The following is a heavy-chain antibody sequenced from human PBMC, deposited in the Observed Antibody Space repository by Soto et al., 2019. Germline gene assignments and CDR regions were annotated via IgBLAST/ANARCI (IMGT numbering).Heavy chain of an antibody. D-gene: IGHD3-16*01. J-gene: IGHJ4*02. Sequence: QVQLVQSGAEVKKPGASVKVSCKASGYTFTSYGISWVRQAPGQGLEWMGWISAYNGNTNYAQKLQGRVTMTTDTSTSTAYMELRSLRSDDTAVYCCARSYYDYVWGSSFDYWGQGTLVTVSS. CDR3: ARSYYDYVWGSSFDY. V-gene: IGHV1-18*01. CDR1: GYTFTSYG. CDR2: ISAYNGNT.